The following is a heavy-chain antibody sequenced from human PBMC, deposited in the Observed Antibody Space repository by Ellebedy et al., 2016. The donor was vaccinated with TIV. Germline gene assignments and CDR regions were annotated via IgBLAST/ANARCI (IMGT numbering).Heavy chain of an antibody. CDR1: GYTFTSYC. J-gene: IGHJ4*02. Sequence: GESLKISCKGSGYTFTSYCISWVRQMPGKGLEWMGTIDPSDSYTNYSPSFQGHVTISGDKSIDTVYLQWSTLQASDTAMFYCARHFLGSAPDYWGQGTLVTVSS. V-gene: IGHV5-10-1*01. CDR3: ARHFLGSAPDY. CDR2: IDPSDSYT. D-gene: IGHD2/OR15-2a*01.